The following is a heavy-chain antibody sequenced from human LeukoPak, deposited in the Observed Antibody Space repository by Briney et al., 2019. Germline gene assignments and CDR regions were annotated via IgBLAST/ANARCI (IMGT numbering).Heavy chain of an antibody. D-gene: IGHD3-3*01. V-gene: IGHV3-30*03. CDR2: ISYDGSNT. CDR3: ARAPREWLLGYYFDY. CDR1: GFTFNNYG. J-gene: IGHJ4*02. Sequence: GGSLRLSCAASGFTFNNYGMHWVRQAPGKGLEWVAIISYDGSNTYYADSVKGRFTISRDNSKNTLYLQMNSLRAEDTAVYYCARAPREWLLGYYFDYWGQGTLVTVSS.